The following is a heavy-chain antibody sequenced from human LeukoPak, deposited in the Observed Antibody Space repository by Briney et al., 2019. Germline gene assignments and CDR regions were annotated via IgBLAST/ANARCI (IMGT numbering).Heavy chain of an antibody. Sequence: GGSLRLSCAASGFSFSNYWMHWVRQAPGKGLVWVSRIDYDGTTTKYADSVKGRFTISRDNTENTLYLQMNSLRAEDTAVYYCARDLGTATPLDYRGRGTLVTVSS. V-gene: IGHV3-74*03. CDR1: GFSFSNYW. CDR3: ARDLGTATPLDY. CDR2: IDYDGTTT. J-gene: IGHJ4*02. D-gene: IGHD2-15*01.